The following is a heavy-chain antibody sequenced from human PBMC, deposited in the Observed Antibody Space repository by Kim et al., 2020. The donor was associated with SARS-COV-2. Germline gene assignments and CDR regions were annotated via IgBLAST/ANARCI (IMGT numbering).Heavy chain of an antibody. D-gene: IGHD3-9*01. Sequence: NYAQKFQVRVTITSDESTSTAYMELSSLRSEDTAVYYCARDSDQTGAFDIWGQGTMVTVSS. V-gene: IGHV1-69*01. CDR3: ARDSDQTGAFDI. J-gene: IGHJ3*02.